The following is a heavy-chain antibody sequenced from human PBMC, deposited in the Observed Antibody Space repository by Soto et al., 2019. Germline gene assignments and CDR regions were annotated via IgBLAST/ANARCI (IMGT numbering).Heavy chain of an antibody. Sequence: RSDTLSLTCTVAGDSISTITYYWGWILQPPGKGLEWIGTIYYSGSTYYTPSLKSRVTISVDTSTNQFSLKLNDVTAADTAVYYCVRHLYNYGSGIYFDYRGQGTLVPVSS. CDR3: VRHLYNYGSGIYFDY. CDR2: IYYSGST. D-gene: IGHD3-10*01. V-gene: IGHV4-39*01. J-gene: IGHJ4*02. CDR1: GDSISTITYY.